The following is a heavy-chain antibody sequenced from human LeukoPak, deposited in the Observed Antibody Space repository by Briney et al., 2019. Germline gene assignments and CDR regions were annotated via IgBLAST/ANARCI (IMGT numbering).Heavy chain of an antibody. CDR1: GGTFSSYA. V-gene: IGHV1-69*05. Sequence: GASVKVSCKASGGTFSSYAISWVRQAPGQGLEWMGRVIPIFGTANYAQKFQGRVTITTDESTSTAYMELSSLRSEDTAVYYCAAFPNCTNGVCFDYWGQGTLVTVSS. J-gene: IGHJ4*02. CDR3: AAFPNCTNGVCFDY. D-gene: IGHD2-8*01. CDR2: VIPIFGTA.